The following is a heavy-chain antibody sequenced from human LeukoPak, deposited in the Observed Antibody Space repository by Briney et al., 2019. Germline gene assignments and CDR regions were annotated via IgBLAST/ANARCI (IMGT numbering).Heavy chain of an antibody. D-gene: IGHD3-3*01. V-gene: IGHV4-39*07. CDR1: GGSISSSSYY. CDR3: AREGGFYRPLDY. Sequence: SETLSLTCTVSGGSISSSSYYLGWIRQPPGKGLEWIGNIYYIGSTYDNQSLKSRVSVSVDTSKNQFSLKLTSVTAADTAVYYCAREGGFYRPLDYSGQGTLVTVSS. J-gene: IGHJ4*02. CDR2: IYYIGST.